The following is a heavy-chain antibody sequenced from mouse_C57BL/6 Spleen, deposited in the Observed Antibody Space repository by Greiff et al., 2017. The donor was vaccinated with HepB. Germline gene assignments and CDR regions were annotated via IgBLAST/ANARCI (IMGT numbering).Heavy chain of an antibody. Sequence: QVQLQQPGAELVKPGASVKLSCKASGYTFTSYWMQWVKQRPGQGLEWIGEIDPSDSYTNYNQKFKGKATLTVDTSSSTAYMQLSSLTSEDSAVYYCASLITTVLDYWGQGTTLTVSS. D-gene: IGHD1-1*01. CDR3: ASLITTVLDY. CDR2: IDPSDSYT. CDR1: GYTFTSYW. J-gene: IGHJ2*01. V-gene: IGHV1-50*01.